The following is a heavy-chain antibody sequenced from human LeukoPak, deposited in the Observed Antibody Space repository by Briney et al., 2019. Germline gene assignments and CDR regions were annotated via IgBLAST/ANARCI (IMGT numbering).Heavy chain of an antibody. D-gene: IGHD3-22*01. CDR2: IYTSGST. CDR3: ARERRDPYYYDSSGYYYVDDYFDY. J-gene: IGHJ4*02. Sequence: PSETLPLTCTVSGGSISSYYWSWIRQPPGKGLEWIGYIYTSGSTNYNPSLKSRVTISVDTSKNQFSLKLSSVTAADTAVYYCARERRDPYYYDSSGYYYVDDYFDYWGQGTLVTVSS. V-gene: IGHV4-4*09. CDR1: GGSISSYY.